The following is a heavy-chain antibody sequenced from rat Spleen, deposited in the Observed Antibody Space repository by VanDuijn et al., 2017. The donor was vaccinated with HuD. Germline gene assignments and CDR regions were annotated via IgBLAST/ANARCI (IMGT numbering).Heavy chain of an antibody. Sequence: EVQLVESEGGLVQPGRSMKLSCADSGFTFSSFPMAWVRQAPTKGLEWVAGISTSGGNTYYRDSVKGRFTISRNNVKSTLYLQMNSLRSEDTATYYCTRAGEYGGSYFDYWGQGVMVTVSS. V-gene: IGHV5-46*01. CDR3: TRAGEYGGSYFDY. CDR2: ISTSGGNT. J-gene: IGHJ2*01. CDR1: GFTFSSFP. D-gene: IGHD1-11*01.